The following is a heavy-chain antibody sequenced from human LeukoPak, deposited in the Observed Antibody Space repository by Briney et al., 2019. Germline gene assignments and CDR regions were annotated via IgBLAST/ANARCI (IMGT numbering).Heavy chain of an antibody. CDR1: GFTFSSYA. CDR2: ISYDGSNK. Sequence: GGSLRLSCAASGFTFSSYAMHWVRQAPGKGLVWVAIISYDGSNKYYADSVKGRFTISRDNSKNTLYLQINSLRAEDTAVYYCARDLVSLVAFKAFDIWGQGTMVTVSS. J-gene: IGHJ3*02. V-gene: IGHV3-30-3*01. D-gene: IGHD5-12*01. CDR3: ARDLVSLVAFKAFDI.